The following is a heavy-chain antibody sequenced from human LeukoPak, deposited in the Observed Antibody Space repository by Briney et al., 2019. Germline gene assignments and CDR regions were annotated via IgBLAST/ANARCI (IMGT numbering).Heavy chain of an antibody. Sequence: GGSLRLSCAASGFTFSSYAMNWVRQAPGKGLEWVSAISGSGGSTYYADSVKGRFTISRDNSKNTLYLQMNSLRAEDTAVYYCAKAPLRYCSSTSCYFDYWGQGTLVTVSS. D-gene: IGHD2-2*01. CDR1: GFTFSSYA. V-gene: IGHV3-23*01. CDR2: ISGSGGST. CDR3: AKAPLRYCSSTSCYFDY. J-gene: IGHJ4*02.